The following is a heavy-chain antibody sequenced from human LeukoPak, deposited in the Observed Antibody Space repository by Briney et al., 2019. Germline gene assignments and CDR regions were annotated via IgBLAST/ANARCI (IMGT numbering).Heavy chain of an antibody. CDR2: ISSSSSYI. CDR1: GFTFSSYS. J-gene: IGHJ4*02. Sequence: GGSLRLSCVASGFTFSSYSMNWVRQAPGKGLEWASSISSSSSYIYYADSVKGRFTISRDNAKNSLYLQMNSLRAEDTAVYYCARETLKGATSSLIDYWGQGTLVTVSS. D-gene: IGHD1-26*01. V-gene: IGHV3-21*01. CDR3: ARETLKGATSSLIDY.